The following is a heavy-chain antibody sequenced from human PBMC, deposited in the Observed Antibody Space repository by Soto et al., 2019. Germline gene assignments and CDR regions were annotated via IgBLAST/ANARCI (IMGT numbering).Heavy chain of an antibody. J-gene: IGHJ4*02. V-gene: IGHV3-53*01. CDR2: ISNTGST. CDR1: GFTVSNNY. CDR3: AKVNVVVVAATFEYEYYFDY. D-gene: IGHD2-15*01. Sequence: PGGSLRLSCVASGFTVSNNYMSWVRQAPGRGLEWVPAISNTGSTYYAGSVKGRSTISRDSSTNTLYLEVNSLRADDTAVYYCAKVNVVVVAATFEYEYYFDYWGQGTLVTVSS.